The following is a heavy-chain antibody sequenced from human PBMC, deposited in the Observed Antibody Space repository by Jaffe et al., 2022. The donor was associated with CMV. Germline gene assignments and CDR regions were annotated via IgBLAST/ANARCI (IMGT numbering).Heavy chain of an antibody. J-gene: IGHJ4*02. D-gene: IGHD6-19*01. Sequence: QLQLQDSGPGLVKPSETLSLTCTVSGASVSSSSYYWGWIRQPPGKGLEWIGTIYYSGSTYYNPSLKSRVTISVDTSKSHFSLNLNSVTAADTAVYYCASRQQWLVGFDCWGQGTLVTVSS. CDR3: ASRQQWLVGFDC. CDR1: GASVSSSSYY. CDR2: IYYSGST. V-gene: IGHV4-39*02.